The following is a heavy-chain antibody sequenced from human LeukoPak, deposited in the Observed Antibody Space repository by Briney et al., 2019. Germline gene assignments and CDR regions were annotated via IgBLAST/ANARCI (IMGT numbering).Heavy chain of an antibody. D-gene: IGHD3-16*02. V-gene: IGHV1-2*02. J-gene: IGHJ4*02. CDR2: INPNSGDT. Sequence: ASVTVSYKPSGYTFSDYQIHWVRQAPGQGLEWMGWINPNSGDTKYPQKFQGRVTMTSDTSTSTVYMELSRLSSDDPAVYSCARGAVSGTYRYLYWGQGTLVTVSS. CDR3: ARGAVSGTYRYLY. CDR1: GYTFSDYQ.